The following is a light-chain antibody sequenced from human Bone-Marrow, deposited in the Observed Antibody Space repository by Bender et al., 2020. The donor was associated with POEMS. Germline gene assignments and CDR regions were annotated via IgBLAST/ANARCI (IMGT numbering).Light chain of an antibody. V-gene: IGLV2-11*01. J-gene: IGLJ1*01. Sequence: QSALTQPRSVSGSPGQSVTISCTGTSSDVGVYNFVSWYQHHPGKAPKLIIYGVTKRPSGVPDRFSGSKSGNTASLTISGLQAEDEADYYCSSYTSSSTLEVFGTGTKVTVL. CDR3: SSYTSSSTLEV. CDR1: SSDVGVYNF. CDR2: GVT.